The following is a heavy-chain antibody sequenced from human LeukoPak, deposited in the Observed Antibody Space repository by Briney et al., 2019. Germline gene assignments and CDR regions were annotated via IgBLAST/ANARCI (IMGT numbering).Heavy chain of an antibody. CDR1: GFTFSSYG. Sequence: GRSLRLSCAASGFTFSSYGMHWVRQAPGKGLEWVAVISYDGSNKYYADSVKGRFTISRDNSKNTLYLQMNSLRAEDTAVYYCAKSWEYSYGPKRFDYWGQGTLDTVSS. CDR2: ISYDGSNK. J-gene: IGHJ4*02. V-gene: IGHV3-30*18. D-gene: IGHD5-18*01. CDR3: AKSWEYSYGPKRFDY.